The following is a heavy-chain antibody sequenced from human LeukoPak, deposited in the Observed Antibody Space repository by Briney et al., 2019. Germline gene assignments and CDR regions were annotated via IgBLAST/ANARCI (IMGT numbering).Heavy chain of an antibody. Sequence: PWGAPRPPLAAPWFTFSSYKMNWGRPAPGEGGGGGSSISSSSSYIYYADSVKGRFTISRDNAKNSLYLQMNSLRAEDTAVYYCARVKEYHTTYYMDVWGKGTTVTVSS. CDR3: ARVKEYHTTYYMDV. V-gene: IGHV3-21*01. CDR1: WFTFSSYK. J-gene: IGHJ6*03. CDR2: ISSSSSYI. D-gene: IGHD2-2*01.